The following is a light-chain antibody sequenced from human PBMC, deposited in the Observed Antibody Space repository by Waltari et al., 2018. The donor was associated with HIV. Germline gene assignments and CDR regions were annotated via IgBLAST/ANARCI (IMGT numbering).Light chain of an antibody. CDR2: GAS. V-gene: IGKV3-15*01. CDR3: QQYNNWPPRFT. J-gene: IGKJ3*01. CDR1: QSTGSN. Sequence: EIVMTQSPATLSVSPGERATLSCRTSQSTGSNLAWYQQKPGQAPRLLIYGASTRATGIPARFSGSVSGTEFTLTISSLQSEDFAVYYCQQYNNWPPRFTFGPGTKVDIK.